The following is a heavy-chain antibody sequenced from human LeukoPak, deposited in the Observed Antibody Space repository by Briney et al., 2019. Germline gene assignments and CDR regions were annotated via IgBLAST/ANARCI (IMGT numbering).Heavy chain of an antibody. CDR1: GGSISSGRYY. J-gene: IGHJ6*03. D-gene: IGHD3-10*01. CDR2: IYTSGST. Sequence: PSQTLSLTCIVSGGSISSGRYYWNWIRQPAGKGLEWIGHIYTSGSTNYNPSLKSRVTISVDTSKNQFSLKLSSVTAADTAVYYCARGRFSFGAPNYYYYMDVWGKGTTVTISS. CDR3: ARGRFSFGAPNYYYYMDV. V-gene: IGHV4-61*09.